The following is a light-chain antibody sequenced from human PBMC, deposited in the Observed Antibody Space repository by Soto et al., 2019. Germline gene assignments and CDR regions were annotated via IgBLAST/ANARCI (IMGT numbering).Light chain of an antibody. CDR3: SSHTISTPLV. J-gene: IGLJ2*01. CDR2: DVS. V-gene: IGLV2-14*01. CDR1: SRDVGGYNY. Sequence: QSALTQPASVSGSPGQSITISCTGTSRDVGGYNYVSWFQQHPGKAPKLMIYDVSTRPSGVSNRFSGSKSGNTASLTISGLQAEDEADYYCSSHTISTPLVFGGGTKLTVL.